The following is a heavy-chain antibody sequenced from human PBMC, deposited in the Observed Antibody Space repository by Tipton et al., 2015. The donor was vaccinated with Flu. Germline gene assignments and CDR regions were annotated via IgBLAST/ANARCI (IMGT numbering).Heavy chain of an antibody. CDR1: GDSISSDYF. D-gene: IGHD3-10*02. Sequence: TLSLTCVVSGDSISSDYFWGWIRQPPGKGLEWIATIHRSGTAYYNPSLNSRVTISVDTSKNQFSLRLSSVTAADTAVYYCARHTGDSVRGVIDYWGQGTLVTVSS. J-gene: IGHJ4*02. CDR3: ARHTGDSVRGVIDY. CDR2: IHRSGTA. V-gene: IGHV4-38-2*01.